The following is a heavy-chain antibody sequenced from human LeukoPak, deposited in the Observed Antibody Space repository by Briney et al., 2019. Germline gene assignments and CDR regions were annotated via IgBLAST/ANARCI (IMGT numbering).Heavy chain of an antibody. V-gene: IGHV1-58*01. D-gene: IGHD3-22*01. CDR1: GFTFRTSA. Sequence: ASVKDFCKASGFTFRTSAVQWVRQARGQRLEWIGWIVVGSGNTNYAQKFQERVTISRDMSTSTAYMELSSLRSEDTAVYYCAAQVNYHDSTVWDPWGQGTLVTVSS. CDR3: AAQVNYHDSTVWDP. J-gene: IGHJ5*02. CDR2: IVVGSGNT.